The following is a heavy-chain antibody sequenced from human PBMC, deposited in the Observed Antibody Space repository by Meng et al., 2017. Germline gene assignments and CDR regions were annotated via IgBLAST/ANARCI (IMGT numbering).Heavy chain of an antibody. V-gene: IGHV4-4*02. CDR2: IYHSGST. CDR1: GGPISRSNW. D-gene: IGHD2-15*01. J-gene: IGHJ4*02. CDR3: ARVVAATTLFLDY. Sequence: HAPLQESGPRLVHPSGPPSLPCAVSGGPISRSNWWSWVRQPPGKGLEWIGEIYHSGSTNYNPSLKSRVTISVDKSKNQFSLKLSSVTAADTAVYYCARVVAATTLFLDYWGQGTLVTASS.